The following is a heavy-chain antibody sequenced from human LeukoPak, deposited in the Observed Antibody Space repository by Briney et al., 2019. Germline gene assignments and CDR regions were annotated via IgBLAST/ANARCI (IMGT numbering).Heavy chain of an antibody. Sequence: PSETLSLTCTVSGVSVSNFYWSWIRQPAGKGLEWIGRIYTNGNTNCSPSLKSRVTMSADTSKSQLSLKLSSVTAADTAVYYCARVRRYGSGTYGVYYYGMDVWGQGTTVTVSS. D-gene: IGHD3-10*01. CDR2: IYTNGNT. J-gene: IGHJ6*02. V-gene: IGHV4-4*07. CDR3: ARVRRYGSGTYGVYYYGMDV. CDR1: GVSVSNFY.